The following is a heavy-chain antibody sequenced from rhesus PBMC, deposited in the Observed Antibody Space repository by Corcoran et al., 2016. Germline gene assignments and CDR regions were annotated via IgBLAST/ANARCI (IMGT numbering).Heavy chain of an antibody. V-gene: IGHV4S10*01. CDR2: IYGSSTRT. J-gene: IGHJ6*01. CDR3: ARDLTTIPYSLDS. D-gene: IGHD1-1*01. CDR1: GRSLSASYR. Sequence: QVQLQESGPGVVKPSETLSLLCAVSGRSLSASYRLRWIRPPPGQGLEWIGYIYGSSTRTNYNPSRKSRVTISKDTSKNQFSLKLSSGTAADTAVYYCARDLTTIPYSLDSWGQGVVVTVSS.